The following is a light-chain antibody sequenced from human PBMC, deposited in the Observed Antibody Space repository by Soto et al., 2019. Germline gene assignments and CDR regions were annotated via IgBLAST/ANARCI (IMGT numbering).Light chain of an antibody. Sequence: QPVLTQPASVSGSPGQSITISCTGTSSDVGGYNYVSWYQQHPGKAPKLMIYDVSNRPSGVSNRFSGSKSGNTASLTISGLQAEDEADYYCSSYTSSSTDFGTGTKVTVL. CDR2: DVS. V-gene: IGLV2-14*01. CDR1: SSDVGGYNY. J-gene: IGLJ1*01. CDR3: SSYTSSSTD.